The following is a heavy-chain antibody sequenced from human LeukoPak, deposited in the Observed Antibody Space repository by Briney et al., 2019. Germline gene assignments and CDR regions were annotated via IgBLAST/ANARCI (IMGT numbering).Heavy chain of an antibody. D-gene: IGHD3-16*01. V-gene: IGHV4-59*01. CDR2: IYYSGST. CDR1: GGSISSYY. CDR3: ARLGGSPGTVPGFSY. J-gene: IGHJ4*02. Sequence: SETLSLTCTVSGGSISSYYWSWIRQPPGKGLEWIGYIYYSGSTNYNPSLKSRVTISVDTSKNQFSLKLSSVTAADTAVYYCARLGGSPGTVPGFSYWGQGTLVTVSS.